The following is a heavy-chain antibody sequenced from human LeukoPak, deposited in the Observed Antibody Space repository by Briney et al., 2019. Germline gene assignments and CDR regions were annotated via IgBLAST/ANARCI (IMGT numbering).Heavy chain of an antibody. Sequence: PGGSLRLSCVGSGFSFITYAMTWVRQAPGKGLEWVSAISGGGGTTYYADSVKGRFTISRDNSKNTLYLQMNSLRAEDTAVYYCARDGGGSGTLDYWGQGTLVTVSS. CDR2: ISGGGGTT. J-gene: IGHJ4*02. V-gene: IGHV3-23*01. CDR3: ARDGGGSGTLDY. CDR1: GFSFITYA. D-gene: IGHD3-10*01.